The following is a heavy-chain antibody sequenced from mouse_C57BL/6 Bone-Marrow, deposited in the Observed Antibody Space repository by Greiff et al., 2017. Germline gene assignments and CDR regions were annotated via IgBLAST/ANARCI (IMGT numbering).Heavy chain of an antibody. CDR2: IDPSDSYT. CDR3: ARAPLRTRYFDV. CDR1: GYTFTSYW. D-gene: IGHD1-1*01. Sequence: VQLQRPGAELVRPGTSVKLSCKASGYTFTSYWMHWVKQRPGQGLEWIGVIDPSDSYTNYTQKFKGKATLTVDTSSSTAYMQRSSLTSEDSAVYYCARAPLRTRYFDVWGTGTTVTVAS. J-gene: IGHJ1*03. V-gene: IGHV1-59*01.